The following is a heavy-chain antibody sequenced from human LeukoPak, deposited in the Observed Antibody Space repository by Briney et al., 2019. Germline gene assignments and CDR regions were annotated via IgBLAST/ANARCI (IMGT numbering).Heavy chain of an antibody. D-gene: IGHD6-25*01. CDR2: IYYSGST. V-gene: IGHV4-39*07. CDR1: GGSISSSSYY. J-gene: IGHJ4*02. Sequence: KPSETLSLTCTVSGGSISSSSYYWGWIRQPPGKGLEWIGSIYYSGSTYYNPSLKSRVTISVDTSKNQFSLKLSSVTAADTAVYYCARDPRLFDYWGQGTLVTVSS. CDR3: ARDPRLFDY.